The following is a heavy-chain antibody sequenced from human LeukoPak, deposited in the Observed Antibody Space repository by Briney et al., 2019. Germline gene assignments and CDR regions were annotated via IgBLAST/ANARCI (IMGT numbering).Heavy chain of an antibody. CDR2: IYHSGST. J-gene: IGHJ4*02. CDR3: ARQIAVAFDY. D-gene: IGHD6-19*01. CDR1: AYSLSSGYY. V-gene: IGHV4-38-2*01. Sequence: SETLSLTCAVSAYSLSSGYYWGWIRQPPGKGLEWIGSIYHSGSTYYNPSLKSRVTISVDTSKNQFSLKLSSVTAADTAVYYCARQIAVAFDYWGQGALVTVSS.